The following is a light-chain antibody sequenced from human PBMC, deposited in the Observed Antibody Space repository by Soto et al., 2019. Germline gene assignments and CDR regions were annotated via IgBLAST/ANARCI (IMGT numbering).Light chain of an antibody. CDR3: SSYTTTDTYV. V-gene: IGLV2-14*01. CDR1: GSDVGAYNY. CDR2: DVN. Sequence: QSALTQPASVSGSPGQPITISCTGPGSDVGAYNYVSWFQQYPGKAPKLMIYDVNTRPSGVSNRFSGSKSGNTASLTISGLQAEDEADYYCSSYTTTDTYVFGTGTKLTVL. J-gene: IGLJ1*01.